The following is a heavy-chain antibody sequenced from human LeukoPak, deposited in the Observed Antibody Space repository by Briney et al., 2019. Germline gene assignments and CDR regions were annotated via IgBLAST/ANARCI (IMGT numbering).Heavy chain of an antibody. Sequence: SETLSLTCTVSGASVSSGDYYWSWIRQPPGKGLEWIGEINHSGSTNYNPSLKSRVTISVDTSKNQFSLKLSSVTAADTAVYYCATLTEEYYYDSSGYYRTAQFDYWGQGTLVTVSS. V-gene: IGHV4-61*08. CDR2: INHSGST. D-gene: IGHD3-22*01. CDR1: GASVSSGDYY. CDR3: ATLTEEYYYDSSGYYRTAQFDY. J-gene: IGHJ4*02.